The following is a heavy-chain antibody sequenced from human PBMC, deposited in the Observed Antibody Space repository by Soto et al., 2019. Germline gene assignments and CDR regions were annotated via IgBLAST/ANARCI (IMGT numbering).Heavy chain of an antibody. CDR2: IYYSGST. CDR1: GGSISSYY. V-gene: IGHV4-59*08. D-gene: IGHD1-20*01. Sequence: QVQLQESGPGLVKPSETLSLTCTVSGGSISSYYWSWIRQPPGKGLEWIGYIYYSGSTNYNPSLKSRXXLXVXLSKNQFSLKLSSVTAADTAVYYCARYLDYYYGMDVWGQGTTVTVSS. J-gene: IGHJ6*02. CDR3: ARYLDYYYGMDV.